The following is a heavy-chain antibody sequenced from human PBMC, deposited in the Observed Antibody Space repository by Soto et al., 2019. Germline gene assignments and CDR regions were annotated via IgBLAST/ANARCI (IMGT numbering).Heavy chain of an antibody. D-gene: IGHD6-6*01. V-gene: IGHV3-7*05. CDR2: IKQDGSEK. Sequence: PGGALRLSCAASGFTFSSYWMSWVRQAPGKGLEWVANIKQDGSEKYYVDSVKGRFTISRDNAKNSLYLQMNSLRAEDTAVYYCARDQFATYSSSPVYYYYYGMDVWGQGTTVTVSS. J-gene: IGHJ6*02. CDR3: ARDQFATYSSSPVYYYYYGMDV. CDR1: GFTFSSYW.